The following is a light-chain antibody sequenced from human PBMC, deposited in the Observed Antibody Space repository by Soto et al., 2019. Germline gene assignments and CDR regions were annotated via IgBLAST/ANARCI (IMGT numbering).Light chain of an antibody. J-gene: IGKJ1*01. CDR3: QQYNNWHPWT. CDR2: GAS. CDR1: QSVSSN. V-gene: IGKV3-15*01. Sequence: EIVMTQSPATLSVSPGERATLSCRASQSVSSNLAWYQQKPGQAPRLLIYGASTRATGIPARFSGSGSGTEFTPTISSLQSEDFAVYYCQQYNNWHPWTFGQGTKVEIK.